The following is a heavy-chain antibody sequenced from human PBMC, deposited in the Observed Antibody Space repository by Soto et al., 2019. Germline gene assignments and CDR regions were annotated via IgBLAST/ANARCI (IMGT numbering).Heavy chain of an antibody. CDR3: ARLGHGFTMVRGVPDTNWFDP. D-gene: IGHD3-10*01. CDR2: IYYSGST. Sequence: SETLSLTCNVSGGSISSSSYYWGWIRQPAGKGLEWIGSIYYSGSTYYNPSLKSRVTISVDTSKNQFSLKLSSVTAADTAVYYCARLGHGFTMVRGVPDTNWFDPWGQGTLVTVSS. V-gene: IGHV4-39*01. CDR1: GGSISSSSYY. J-gene: IGHJ5*02.